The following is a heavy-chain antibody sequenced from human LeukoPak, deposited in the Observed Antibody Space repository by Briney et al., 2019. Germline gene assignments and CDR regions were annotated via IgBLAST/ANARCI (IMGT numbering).Heavy chain of an antibody. CDR3: SRGSGWLSVY. CDR1: GFTFGDYL. J-gene: IGHJ4*02. CDR2: ISGGTT. V-gene: IGHV3-49*03. Sequence: GGSLRLSCTASGFTFGDYLMSWFRQAPGKGLEWIGFISGGTTEYAASVKGRFTISRDDSTCIAYLQMNSLTTEDTAVYYCSRGSGWLSVYWGQGTLVTVSS. D-gene: IGHD6-19*01.